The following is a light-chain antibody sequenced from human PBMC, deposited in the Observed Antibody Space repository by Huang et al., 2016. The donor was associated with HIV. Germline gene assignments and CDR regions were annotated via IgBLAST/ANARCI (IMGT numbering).Light chain of an antibody. Sequence: EIVLTQSPATLSLSPGDRATLSCRASQSVGVYLAWYQQKPGQAPRLLLFEASNRSTGIPDRFSGSGSCTDFTLTIDSLQPDDFAIYYCQQRTKWPPVLTFGGGTRVEIK. V-gene: IGKV3-11*01. J-gene: IGKJ4*01. CDR2: EAS. CDR1: QSVGVY. CDR3: QQRTKWPPVLT.